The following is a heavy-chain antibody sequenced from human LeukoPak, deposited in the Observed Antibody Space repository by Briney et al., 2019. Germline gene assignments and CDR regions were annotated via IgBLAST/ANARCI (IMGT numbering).Heavy chain of an antibody. V-gene: IGHV1-69*04. D-gene: IGHD3-3*01. CDR3: ARDNDLGPHNWFDP. CDR1: GYTFTSYG. Sequence: SVKVSCKASGYTFTSYGISWVRQAPGQGLEWMGRIIPILGIANYAQKSQGRVTITADKSTSTAYMELSSLRSEDTAVYYCARDNDLGPHNWFDPWGQGTLVTVSS. CDR2: IIPILGIA. J-gene: IGHJ5*02.